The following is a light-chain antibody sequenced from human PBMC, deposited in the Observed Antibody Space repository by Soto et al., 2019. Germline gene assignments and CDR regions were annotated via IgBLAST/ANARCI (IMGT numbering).Light chain of an antibody. V-gene: IGLV2-14*01. CDR1: SSAVGGYNY. CDR2: DVS. Sequence: QSELTQPASVSGSPGQSITISCTGTSSAVGGYNYVSWYQQHPGKAPKLMVYDVSNRPSGVSNRFSGSKSGNTASLTISGLQAEDEADYYCSSYTSSSTLYVFGTGTKVTVL. J-gene: IGLJ1*01. CDR3: SSYTSSSTLYV.